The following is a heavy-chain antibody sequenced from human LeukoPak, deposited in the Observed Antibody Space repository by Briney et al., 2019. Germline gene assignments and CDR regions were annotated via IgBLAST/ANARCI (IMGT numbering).Heavy chain of an antibody. CDR3: ARIGFAIVPSLNNYYYYGMDV. Sequence: ASVKVSCKASGYTXTSYGISWVRQAPGQGLEWMGLISGFNGNTKYALNLQGRGTMTTDTSTSTAYMELRSLSSGDTAVYYCARIGFAIVPSLNNYYYYGMDVWGQGTTVTVSS. J-gene: IGHJ6*02. V-gene: IGHV1-18*01. CDR1: GYTXTSYG. D-gene: IGHD2/OR15-2a*01. CDR2: ISGFNGNT.